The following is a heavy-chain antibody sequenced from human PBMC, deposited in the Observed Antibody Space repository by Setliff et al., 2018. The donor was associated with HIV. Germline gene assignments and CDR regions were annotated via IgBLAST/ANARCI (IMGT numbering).Heavy chain of an antibody. CDR2: IYYSGST. CDR1: GDSISNYY. J-gene: IGHJ6*02. Sequence: NPSETLSLTCTVSGDSISNYYWSWVRQPPGKGLEWIGYIYYSGSTYYNPSLKSRVTISVDTSKNQFSLKLSSVTAADTAVYYCARGHLGSYFPNYYYYGMDVWGQGTTVTVSS. D-gene: IGHD1-26*01. V-gene: IGHV4-59*12. CDR3: ARGHLGSYFPNYYYYGMDV.